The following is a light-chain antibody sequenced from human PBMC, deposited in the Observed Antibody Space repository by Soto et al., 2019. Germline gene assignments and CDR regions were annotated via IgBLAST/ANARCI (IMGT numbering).Light chain of an antibody. J-gene: IGKJ5*01. CDR3: MQALQTPIT. V-gene: IGKV2-28*01. Sequence: DIVLTQSPLSLPVTPGEPASISCRSSQSLLHRNGYHYLDWYLQKPGQSPQLLIYLGSNRASGVPDRFSGSGSGTYFTLKISRVEAEDVGVYYCMQALQTPITFGQGTRLEIK. CDR2: LGS. CDR1: QSLLHRNGYHY.